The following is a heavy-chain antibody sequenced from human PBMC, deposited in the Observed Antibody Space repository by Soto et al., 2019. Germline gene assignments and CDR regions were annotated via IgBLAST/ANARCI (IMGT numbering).Heavy chain of an antibody. CDR2: IYHGGTT. J-gene: IGHJ4*03. V-gene: IGHV4-38-2*02. Sequence: SETLSLTCTVSGDSISSGSYWGWIRQPPGEGPEWIASIYHGGTTFYNPSLKSRVSISVDTSKNQFSLKLTSVTASDTAIYYCARVHVVVVAGSTFDYWGQGTLVTVSS. CDR3: ARVHVVVVAGSTFDY. D-gene: IGHD2-15*01. CDR1: GDSISSGSY.